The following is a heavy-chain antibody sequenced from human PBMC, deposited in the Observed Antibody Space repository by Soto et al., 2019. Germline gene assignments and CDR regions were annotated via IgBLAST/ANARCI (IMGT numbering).Heavy chain of an antibody. CDR1: GVPVSNYY. Sequence: TGGSLRLSCETSGVPVSNYYMSWVRQAPGKGLEWVAVIYSGGSTYYADSAKGRITISRDTSKNTLFLQMNSLRVEDTAVYYCARDVSFDVWGQGTMVTVSS. J-gene: IGHJ3*01. V-gene: IGHV3-66*01. CDR2: IYSGGST. CDR3: ARDVSFDV.